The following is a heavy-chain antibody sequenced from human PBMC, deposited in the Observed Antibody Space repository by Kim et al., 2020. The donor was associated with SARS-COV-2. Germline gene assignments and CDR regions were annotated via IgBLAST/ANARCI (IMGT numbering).Heavy chain of an antibody. Sequence: KGRFTISRDNSKNTLYLQMNSLRAEDTAVYYCARGRHSSSWSGYYYGMDVWGQWTTVTVSS. CDR3: ARGRHSSSWSGYYYGMDV. D-gene: IGHD6-13*01. J-gene: IGHJ6*02. V-gene: IGHV3-53*01.